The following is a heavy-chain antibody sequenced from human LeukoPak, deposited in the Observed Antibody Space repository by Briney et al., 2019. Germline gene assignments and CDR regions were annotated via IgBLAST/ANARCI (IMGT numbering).Heavy chain of an antibody. CDR1: GFTFSNYW. CDR2: IKQDGSEK. D-gene: IGHD2-2*01. CDR3: ASTATCSF. J-gene: IGHJ3*01. Sequence: PGGSLRLSCAASGFTFSNYWMTWVRQAPGKGLEWVANIKQDGSEKNYVDSVKGRLTISRDNAQNSLYLQMNSLRAEDTAVYYCASTATCSFWGQGTMVTVSS. V-gene: IGHV3-7*01.